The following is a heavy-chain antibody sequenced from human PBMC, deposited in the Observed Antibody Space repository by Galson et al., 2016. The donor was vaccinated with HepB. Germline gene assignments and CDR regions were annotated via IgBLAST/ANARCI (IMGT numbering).Heavy chain of an antibody. CDR1: GFTFSSHG. D-gene: IGHD6-19*01. CDR3: TNSEFRRGWFLDH. CDR2: ISFDGKNT. Sequence: SLRLSCAASGFTFSSHGMHWVRQAPGKAMEWVALISFDGKNTFYADSVKGRFTVSRDNAKNTLYLQISSLRAEDTAVYYCTNSEFRRGWFLDHWGQGTQVTVSS. V-gene: IGHV3-33*06. J-gene: IGHJ4*02.